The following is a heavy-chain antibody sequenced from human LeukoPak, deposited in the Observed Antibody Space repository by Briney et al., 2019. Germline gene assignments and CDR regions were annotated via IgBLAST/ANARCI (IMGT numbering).Heavy chain of an antibody. CDR2: INHSRST. J-gene: IGHJ6*03. CDR1: GGSFSGYY. V-gene: IGHV4-34*01. CDR3: ARDWGVSARPGYMDV. D-gene: IGHD6-6*01. Sequence: SETLSLTCAVYGGSFSGYYWSWIRQPPGKGPEWIGEINHSRSTDYNPSLKSRVTISVDTSKNQFSLKLSSVTAADTAVYYCARDWGVSARPGYMDVWGKGTTVTVSS.